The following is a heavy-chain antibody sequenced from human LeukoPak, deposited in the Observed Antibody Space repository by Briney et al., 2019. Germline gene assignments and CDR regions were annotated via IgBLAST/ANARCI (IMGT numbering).Heavy chain of an antibody. CDR2: ISAYNGNT. CDR3: ARGVSPAVRERQFDY. V-gene: IGHV1-18*01. J-gene: IGHJ4*02. Sequence: ASVKVSCKASGYTFTSYGISWVRQAPGQGLEWMGWISAYNGNTNYAQKLQGRVTMTTDTSTSTAYMELRSLRSDDTAVYYCARGVSPAVRERQFDYWGQGTLVTVSS. D-gene: IGHD3-10*01. CDR1: GYTFTSYG.